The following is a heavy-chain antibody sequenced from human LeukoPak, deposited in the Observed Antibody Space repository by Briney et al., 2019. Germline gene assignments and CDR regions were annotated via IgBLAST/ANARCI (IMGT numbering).Heavy chain of an antibody. CDR2: IYYSGST. D-gene: IGHD3-16*02. CDR3: ARARINYDYVWGSYRVLFDY. V-gene: IGHV4-30-4*01. CDR1: GGSISSGDYY. Sequence: PSETLSLTCTVSGGSISSGDYYWSWIRQPPGKGLEWIGYIYYSGSTYYNPSLKSRVTISVDTSKNQFSLKLSSVTAADTAVYYCARARINYDYVWGSYRVLFDYWGQGTLVTVSS. J-gene: IGHJ4*02.